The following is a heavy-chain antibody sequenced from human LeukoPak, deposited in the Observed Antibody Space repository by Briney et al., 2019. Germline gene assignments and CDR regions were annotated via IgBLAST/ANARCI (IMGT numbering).Heavy chain of an antibody. CDR2: INSDGSST. CDR3: AREGRSYDILTGHYYYYYMDV. J-gene: IGHJ6*03. D-gene: IGHD3-9*01. V-gene: IGHV3-74*01. CDR1: GFTFSSYW. Sequence: PGGSLRLSCAASGFTFSSYWMHWVRQAPGKGLVWVSRINSDGSSTSYADSVKGRFTISRDNAKNTLYLQMNSLRAEDTAVYYCAREGRSYDILTGHYYYYYMDVWGKGTTVTVSS.